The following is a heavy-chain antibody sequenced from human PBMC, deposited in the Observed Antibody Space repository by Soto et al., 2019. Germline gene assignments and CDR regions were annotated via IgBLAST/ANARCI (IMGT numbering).Heavy chain of an antibody. D-gene: IGHD2-21*02. V-gene: IGHV4-39*07. J-gene: IGHJ6*02. Sequence: SETLSLTCTVSGGSISSSSYYWGWIRQPPGKGLEWIGSIFYSGSTYYNPSLKSRVTISVDTSKNQFSLKLNSVTAADTAVYYCARDLWGYCGTDCYPLDVWGQGTTVTVSS. CDR1: GGSISSSSYY. CDR2: IFYSGST. CDR3: ARDLWGYCGTDCYPLDV.